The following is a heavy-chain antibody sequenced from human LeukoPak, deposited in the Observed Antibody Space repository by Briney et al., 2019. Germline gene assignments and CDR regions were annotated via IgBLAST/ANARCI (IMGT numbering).Heavy chain of an antibody. CDR3: AKDRAYCGGDCYSR. J-gene: IGHJ4*02. CDR1: GFTFSSYA. CDR2: ISGSGGST. D-gene: IGHD2-21*02. V-gene: IGHV3-23*01. Sequence: PGGSLRLSCAASGFTFSSYAMSWVRQAPGKGLEWVSAISGSGGSTYYADSVKGRFTISRDNSKNTLYLQMNSLRADDTAVYYCAKDRAYCGGDCYSRWGQGTLVTVSS.